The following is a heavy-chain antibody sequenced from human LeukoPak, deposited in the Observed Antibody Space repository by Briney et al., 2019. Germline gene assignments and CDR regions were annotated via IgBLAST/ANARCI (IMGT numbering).Heavy chain of an antibody. J-gene: IGHJ6*02. CDR2: ISAYNGNT. V-gene: IGHV1-18*01. CDR1: GYTFTSYG. Sequence: ASVKVSCKASGYTFTSYGISWVRQAPGQGLEWMGWISAYNGNTNYAQKLQGRVTMTTDTSTSTAYMELRSLRSDDTAVYYCARVRYSSSWDAGGTREGYYYYGMDVWGQGTTVTVS. CDR3: ARVRYSSSWDAGGTREGYYYYGMDV. D-gene: IGHD6-13*01.